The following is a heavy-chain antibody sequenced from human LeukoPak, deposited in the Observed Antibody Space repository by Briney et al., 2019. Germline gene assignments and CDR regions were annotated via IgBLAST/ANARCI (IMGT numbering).Heavy chain of an antibody. CDR2: ISSSSSYI. D-gene: IGHD5-24*01. Sequence: GGSLRLSCAASGFTCSSYSMNWVRQAPGKGLEWVSSISSSSSYIYYADSVKGRFTISRDNAKNSLYLQMNSLRAEDTAVYYCARGRGRWLQLEPFDYWGQGTLVTVSS. V-gene: IGHV3-21*01. J-gene: IGHJ4*02. CDR1: GFTCSSYS. CDR3: ARGRGRWLQLEPFDY.